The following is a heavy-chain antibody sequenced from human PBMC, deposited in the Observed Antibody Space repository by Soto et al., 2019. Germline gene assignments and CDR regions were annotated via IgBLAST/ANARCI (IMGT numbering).Heavy chain of an antibody. J-gene: IGHJ6*02. CDR2: INPSGGST. CDR3: ARDPYCGGDCYSALYYYYYGMDV. Sequence: ASVKVSCKASGYTFTSYYMHWVRQAPGQGLEWMGIINPSGGSTSYAQKFQGRVTMTRDTSTSTVYMELSSPRSEDTAVYYCARDPYCGGDCYSALYYYYYGMDVWGQGTTVTVSS. D-gene: IGHD2-21*02. V-gene: IGHV1-46*01. CDR1: GYTFTSYY.